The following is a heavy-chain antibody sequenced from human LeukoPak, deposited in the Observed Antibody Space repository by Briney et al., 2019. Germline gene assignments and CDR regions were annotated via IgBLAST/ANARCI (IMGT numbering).Heavy chain of an antibody. D-gene: IGHD4-23*01. CDR1: GDSISSSSYY. CDR2: MYYSGST. V-gene: IGHV4-39*01. Sequence: SETLSLTCTVSGDSISSSSYYWGWIRQPPGKGLEWIGSMYYSGSTYYNQSLKSRVTISVDTSKNQFSLRLSSVTAADTAVYYCARVRVTPYISIDSWGQGTLVTVSS. CDR3: ARVRVTPYISIDS. J-gene: IGHJ4*02.